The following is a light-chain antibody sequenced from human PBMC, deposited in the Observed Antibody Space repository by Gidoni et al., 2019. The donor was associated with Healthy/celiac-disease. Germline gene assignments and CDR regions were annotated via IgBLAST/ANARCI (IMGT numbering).Light chain of an antibody. CDR1: QSLLHSNGYNY. J-gene: IGKJ1*01. CDR3: MQALQTPWT. Sequence: DIVRTQSLLSLPVTPGEPASISCRSSQSLLHSNGYNYLDWYLQKPGQSPQLLIYLGSNRASGVPDRFSGSGSGTDFTLKISRVEAEDVGVYYCMQALQTPWTFXQXTKVEIK. CDR2: LGS. V-gene: IGKV2-28*01.